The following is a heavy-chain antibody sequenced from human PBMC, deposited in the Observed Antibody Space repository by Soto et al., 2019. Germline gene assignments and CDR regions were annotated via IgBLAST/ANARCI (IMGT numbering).Heavy chain of an antibody. CDR1: GYTFTTYG. Sequence: QVKLVQSGAEVRKPGASVKVSCKASGYTFTTYGISWVRQAPGQGLEWMGWISGYNGHTKYAQKCQGRVTMTTETSTSTVYMDLRSLSSDDTAVYYCAREEEMPYYYYGWDVWGQWTTVTVSS. J-gene: IGHJ6*02. CDR3: AREEEMPYYYYGWDV. D-gene: IGHD2-2*01. V-gene: IGHV1-18*01. CDR2: ISGYNGHT.